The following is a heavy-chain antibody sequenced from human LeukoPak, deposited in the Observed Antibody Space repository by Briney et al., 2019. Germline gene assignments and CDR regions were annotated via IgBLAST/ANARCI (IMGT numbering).Heavy chain of an antibody. Sequence: SETLSLTCTVSGGSISSYYWSWIRQPPGKGLEWIGYIYYSGSTNYNPSLKSRVTISVDTSKNQFSLKLNSVTAADTALYYCARSRGNFDYWGQGTLVTVSS. CDR1: GGSISSYY. D-gene: IGHD6-19*01. CDR3: ARSRGNFDY. V-gene: IGHV4-59*01. J-gene: IGHJ4*02. CDR2: IYYSGST.